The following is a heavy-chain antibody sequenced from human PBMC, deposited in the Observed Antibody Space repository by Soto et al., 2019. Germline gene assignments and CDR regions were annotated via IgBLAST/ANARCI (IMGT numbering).Heavy chain of an antibody. CDR1: GITFSNSA. Sequence: EVQLLESGGGLVLPGASLRLSCTASGITFSNSAMTWVRQAPGKGLEWVSTISGSGGSAYDADSVKGRFTISRDNSRNTLYLQMNSLRVEDTAVYYCASPAGSTRVWYSPWYDSWGQGTLVTVSS. CDR3: ASPAGSTRVWYSPWYDS. J-gene: IGHJ5*01. V-gene: IGHV3-23*01. CDR2: ISGSGGSA. D-gene: IGHD6-19*01.